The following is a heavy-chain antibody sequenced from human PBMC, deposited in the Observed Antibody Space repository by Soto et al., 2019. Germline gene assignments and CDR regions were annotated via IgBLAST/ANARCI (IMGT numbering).Heavy chain of an antibody. CDR1: GYTFTYYY. Sequence: QVQLVQSGAEAKRPGASVKVSCKASGYTFTYYYIHWVRRDPGQGLEWMGYINPKSVLTSHAQKFRGRVTMARDTSSSTVYMELNRLTYDDRAVYYCARRDRSGSFDFWGQGTLVTVSS. V-gene: IGHV1-2*02. D-gene: IGHD5-12*01. J-gene: IGHJ4*02. CDR3: ARRDRSGSFDF. CDR2: INPKSVLT.